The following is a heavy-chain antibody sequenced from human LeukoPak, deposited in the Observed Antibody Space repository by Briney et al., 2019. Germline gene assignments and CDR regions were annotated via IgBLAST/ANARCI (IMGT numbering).Heavy chain of an antibody. D-gene: IGHD6-13*01. CDR3: ARWGIAAAGTGFDY. J-gene: IGHJ4*02. CDR2: IIPILGIA. V-gene: IGHV1-69*04. Sequence: SVKVSCRASGYTFTSYAISWVRQAPGQGLEWMGRIIPILGIANYAQKFQGRVTITADKSTSTAYMELSSLRSEDTAVYYCARWGIAAAGTGFDYWGQGTLVTVSS. CDR1: GYTFTSYA.